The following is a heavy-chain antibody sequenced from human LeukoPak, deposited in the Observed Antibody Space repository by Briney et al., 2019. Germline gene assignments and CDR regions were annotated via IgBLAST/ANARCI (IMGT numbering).Heavy chain of an antibody. CDR1: GYTFTSYG. CDR2: INTNTGNP. D-gene: IGHD3-3*02. CDR3: ARGISLLNY. J-gene: IGHJ4*02. Sequence: GASVKVSCKASGYTFTSYGMNWVRQAPGQGLEWMGWINTNTGNPTYAQDFTGRFVCSLDTSVSTAYVQISNLKAEDTAIYYCARGISLLNYWGQGTLVTVSS. V-gene: IGHV7-4-1*02.